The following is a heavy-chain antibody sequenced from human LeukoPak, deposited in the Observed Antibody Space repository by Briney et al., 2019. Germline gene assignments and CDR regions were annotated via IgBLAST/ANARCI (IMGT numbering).Heavy chain of an antibody. D-gene: IGHD2/OR15-2a*01. CDR2: INADNGNT. CDR3: ARDPGLLPDY. CDR1: GYTFSSYV. V-gene: IGHV1-3*01. Sequence: GASVKVSCKASGYTFSSYVMHWVRQAPGQRLEWMGWINADNGNTKYSQNFQGRATITRDTSTSTAYMELSSLRFEDTAVYYCARDPGLLPDYWGQGTLVTVSS. J-gene: IGHJ4*02.